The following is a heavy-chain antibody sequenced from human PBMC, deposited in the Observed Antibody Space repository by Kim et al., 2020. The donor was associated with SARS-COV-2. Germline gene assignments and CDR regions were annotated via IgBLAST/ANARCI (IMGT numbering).Heavy chain of an antibody. CDR3: AIDRREHTQWYYYYYMDV. J-gene: IGHJ6*03. D-gene: IGHD1-26*01. Sequence: KSRCTISRDNAKNSLYLQMNSLRAEDTAVYYCAIDRREHTQWYYYYYMDVWGKGTTVTVSS. V-gene: IGHV3-48*03.